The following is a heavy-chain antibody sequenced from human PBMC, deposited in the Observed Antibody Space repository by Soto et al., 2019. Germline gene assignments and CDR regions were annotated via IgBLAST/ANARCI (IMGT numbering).Heavy chain of an antibody. CDR1: GGTFSSYA. V-gene: IGHV1-69*12. CDR3: ARGVVVGGKHFDL. J-gene: IGHJ2*01. D-gene: IGHD1-26*01. CDR2: IIPIFGTE. Sequence: QVQLVQSGAEVKKPGSSVKVSCKASGGTFSSYAISWVRQAPGQGLEWMGGIIPIFGTENYAQKYQGRVTIAADESTSTAYMELGSLRSEDTAVYYCARGVVVGGKHFDLWGRGTLVTVSS.